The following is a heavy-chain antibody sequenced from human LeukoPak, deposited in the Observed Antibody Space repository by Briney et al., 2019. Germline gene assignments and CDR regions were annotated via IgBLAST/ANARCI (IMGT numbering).Heavy chain of an antibody. CDR1: GFTFSSYA. J-gene: IGHJ6*03. Sequence: GGSLRLSCAASGFTFSSYAMSWVRQAPGKGLEWVSAISGSGGSTYYADSVKGRFTISRDNSKSMLYLQMNSLRAEDTAVYYCAKVRDLDYHYYMDVWGKGTTVTISS. CDR2: ISGSGGST. CDR3: AKVRDLDYHYYMDV. V-gene: IGHV3-23*01.